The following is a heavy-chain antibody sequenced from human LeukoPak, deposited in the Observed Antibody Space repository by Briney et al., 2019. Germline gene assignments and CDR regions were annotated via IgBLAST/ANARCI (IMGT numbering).Heavy chain of an antibody. CDR2: IWYDGSNK. V-gene: IGHV3-33*01. CDR3: ARPVSGHDAFDI. D-gene: IGHD3-10*01. Sequence: GRSLRLSCAASGFTFSSYGMHRVRQAPGKELEWVAVIWYDGSNKYYADSVKGRFTISRDNSKDTLYLQMNSLRAEDTAVYYCARPVSGHDAFDIWGQGTMVPVSS. J-gene: IGHJ3*02. CDR1: GFTFSSYG.